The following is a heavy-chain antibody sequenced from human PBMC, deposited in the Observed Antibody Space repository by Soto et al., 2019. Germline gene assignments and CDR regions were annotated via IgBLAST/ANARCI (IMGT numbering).Heavy chain of an antibody. CDR2: ICAYNGNT. CDR3: ARPNGKLEFFFDY. D-gene: IGHD3-3*02. Sequence: GASVKVSCKASGYTFTSYGISWVRQAPGQGLEWIGGICAYNGNTKYSQKFQGRVTISTETSATTSYMELTSLNSEDTAVYYCARPNGKLEFFFDYWGRGTLVTVSS. J-gene: IGHJ4*02. CDR1: GYTFTSYG. V-gene: IGHV1-18*01.